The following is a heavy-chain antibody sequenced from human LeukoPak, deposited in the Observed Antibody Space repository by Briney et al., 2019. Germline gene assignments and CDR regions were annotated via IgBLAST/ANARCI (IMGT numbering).Heavy chain of an antibody. CDR2: INPSGGST. CDR1: GYTFASYG. Sequence: ASVKVSCKASGYTFASYGISWVRQAPGQGLEWMGIINPSGGSTSYAQKFQGRVTMTRDTSTSTVYMELSSLRSEDTAVYYCARDYGSSWYYFDYWGQGTLVTVSS. V-gene: IGHV1-46*01. D-gene: IGHD6-13*01. J-gene: IGHJ4*02. CDR3: ARDYGSSWYYFDY.